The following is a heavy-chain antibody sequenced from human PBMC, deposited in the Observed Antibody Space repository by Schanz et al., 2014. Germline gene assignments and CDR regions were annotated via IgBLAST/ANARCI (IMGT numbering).Heavy chain of an antibody. Sequence: QVQLVQSGAEEKKPGASVKVSCEASGYTFTSYYIHWLRQAPGQGLEWMGLINPSVGNTNYAQKFRGRITMARDTSTDTVDMELSSQRAEDTAVYVCARGASTGAFDIWGRGTMVTVSS. V-gene: IGHV1-46*03. J-gene: IGHJ3*02. CDR2: INPSVGNT. CDR3: ARGASTGAFDI. CDR1: GYTFTSYY.